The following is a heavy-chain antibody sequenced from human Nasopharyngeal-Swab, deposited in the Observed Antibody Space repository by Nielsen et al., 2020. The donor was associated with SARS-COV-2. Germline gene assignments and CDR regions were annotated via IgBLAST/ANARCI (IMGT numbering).Heavy chain of an antibody. CDR1: GFTFSSYA. V-gene: IGHV3-23*01. J-gene: IGHJ6*03. CDR2: ISGSGGST. CDR3: AKEEVSTTGTRDYYYYYMDV. D-gene: IGHD1-1*01. Sequence: GGSLRLSCAASGFTFSSYAMSWVRQATGKGLEWVSAISGSGGSTYYADSVKGRFTISRDNSKNTLYLQMNSLRAEDTAVYYCAKEEVSTTGTRDYYYYYMDVWGKGTTVTVSS.